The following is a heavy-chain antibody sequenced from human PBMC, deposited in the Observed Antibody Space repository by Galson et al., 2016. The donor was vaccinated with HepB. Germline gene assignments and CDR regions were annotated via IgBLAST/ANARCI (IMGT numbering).Heavy chain of an antibody. CDR3: AKEGHHDFWSGYYNWFAP. D-gene: IGHD3-3*01. CDR2: IWFDGSSK. J-gene: IGHJ5*02. V-gene: IGHV3-30*02. CDR1: GFIFSHYG. Sequence: SLRLSCAASGFIFSHYGMHWVRQAPGEGLEWVAMIWFDGSSKHHSDSVRGRFTISRDNSKNSLYLQMNSLRPEDTAVYYCAKEGHHDFWSGYYNWFAPWGQGTLVTVSS.